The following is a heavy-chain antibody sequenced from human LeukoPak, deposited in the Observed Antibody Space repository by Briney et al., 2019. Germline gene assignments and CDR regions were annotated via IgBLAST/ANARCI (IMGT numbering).Heavy chain of an antibody. Sequence: ASVKVSCKASGYTFTGNNIYWVRQAPGQGLEWMGWINPNSGDPKYAQKFRGRVTMTRDTSISTAYMELTSLKSEDTAVYYCARGVGTSWFDFDPWGQGSMVTVSS. CDR2: INPNSGDP. V-gene: IGHV1-2*02. CDR1: GYTFTGNN. J-gene: IGHJ5*02. CDR3: ARGVGTSWFDFDP. D-gene: IGHD1-7*01.